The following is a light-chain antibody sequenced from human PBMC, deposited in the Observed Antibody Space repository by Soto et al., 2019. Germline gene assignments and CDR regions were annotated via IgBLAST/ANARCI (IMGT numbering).Light chain of an antibody. CDR2: AAS. J-gene: IGKJ2*01. CDR1: QGISNL. V-gene: IGKV1-17*01. CDR3: LQHNTYPHT. Sequence: DIQMTQSPSSLSASVGDRVTITCRASQGISNLLGWFQHKPGKAPKRRIYAASSLQGGVPSRFSGSGSGTEFTLTITGLQPEDCAHYYCLQHNTYPHTFGQGTKLEIK.